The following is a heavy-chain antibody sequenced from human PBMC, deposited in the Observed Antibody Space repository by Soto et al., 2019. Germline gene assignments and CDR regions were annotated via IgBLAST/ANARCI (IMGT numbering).Heavy chain of an antibody. CDR1: GFTFSDYA. CDR2: VSHDGRNT. V-gene: IGHV3-30*18. D-gene: IGHD6-19*01. Sequence: VQLVESGGGVVQPGRSLRLSCAASGFTFSDYAMHWVRQAPGKGLEWVAVVSHDGRNTHYADSVKGRFTISRDSSKNTVSLEMTSLGAEDTAVYYWAKGGRQWLVTSDFNYWGQGARVTVSS. J-gene: IGHJ4*02. CDR3: AKGGRQWLVTSDFNY.